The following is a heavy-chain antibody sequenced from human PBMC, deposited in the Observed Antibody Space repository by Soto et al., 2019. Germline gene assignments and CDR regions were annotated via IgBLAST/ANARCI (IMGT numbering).Heavy chain of an antibody. CDR2: IYYSGST. CDR3: ARDIRISDSTGYYYGMDV. J-gene: IGHJ6*02. V-gene: IGHV4-59*01. Sequence: SETLSLTCTVSGGSISSYYWSWIRQPPGKGLEWIGYIYYSGSTNYNPSLKSRVTISVDTSKNQFSLKLSSVTAADTAVYYCARDIRISDSTGYYYGMDVWGQGTTVTVSS. D-gene: IGHD1-20*01. CDR1: GGSISSYY.